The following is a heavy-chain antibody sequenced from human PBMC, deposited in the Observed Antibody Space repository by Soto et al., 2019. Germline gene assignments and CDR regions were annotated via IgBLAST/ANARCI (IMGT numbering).Heavy chain of an antibody. CDR1: GGSVSSGSYY. CDR2: IYYSGST. V-gene: IGHV4-61*01. J-gene: IGHJ4*02. CDR3: ARALRAYCGGDCYSAYFDY. Sequence: QVQLQESGPGLVKPSETLSLTCTVSGGSVSSGSYYWSWIRQPPGKGLEWIGYIYYSGSTNYNPPLQCRVPISVDTSKNQFSLKLSSVTAADTAVYYCARALRAYCGGDCYSAYFDYWGQGTLVTVSS. D-gene: IGHD2-21*02.